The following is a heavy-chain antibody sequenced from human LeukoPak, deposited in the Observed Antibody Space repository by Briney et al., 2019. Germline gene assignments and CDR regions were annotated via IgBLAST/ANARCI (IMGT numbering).Heavy chain of an antibody. CDR2: IYPGDSDT. D-gene: IGHD2-2*02. J-gene: IGHJ2*01. V-gene: IGHV5-51*01. CDR1: GFLFTSYW. Sequence: GGCPKISCKGSGFLFTSYWISWGPRMPGKGLEWMGIIYPGDSDTRYSPSFQGHVTISADKSISTAYLQWSSLKASDTAMYYCARPHCSTTSCYKAAQNWYFDLWGRGTLVTVSS. CDR3: ARPHCSTTSCYKAAQNWYFDL.